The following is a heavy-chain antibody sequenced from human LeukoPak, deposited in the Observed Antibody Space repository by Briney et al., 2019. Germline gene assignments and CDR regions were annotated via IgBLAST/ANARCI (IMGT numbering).Heavy chain of an antibody. Sequence: PGGSLRLSCAASGFTFSSYGVSWVRQAPGKGLEWVSSISGSGGNTYYADSVRGRFTISRDNSKNTLYLQMNSMRAEDTAVYYCVRDGSGYDYWGQGTLVTVSS. J-gene: IGHJ4*02. CDR1: GFTFSSYG. CDR3: VRDGSGYDY. D-gene: IGHD6-19*01. CDR2: ISGSGGNT. V-gene: IGHV3-23*01.